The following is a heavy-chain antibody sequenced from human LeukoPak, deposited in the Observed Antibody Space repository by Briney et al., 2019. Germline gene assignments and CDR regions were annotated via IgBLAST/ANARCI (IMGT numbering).Heavy chain of an antibody. CDR3: ALTRGYSGYDPSYYYYGMDV. J-gene: IGHJ6*02. CDR1: GFTFSSYA. D-gene: IGHD5-12*01. Sequence: GGSLRLSCAASGFTFSSYAMSWARQAPGKGLEWVSAISGSGGSTYYADSVKGRFTISRDNSKNTLYLQMNSLRAEDTAVYYCALTRGYSGYDPSYYYYGMDVWGQGTTVTVSS. V-gene: IGHV3-23*01. CDR2: ISGSGGST.